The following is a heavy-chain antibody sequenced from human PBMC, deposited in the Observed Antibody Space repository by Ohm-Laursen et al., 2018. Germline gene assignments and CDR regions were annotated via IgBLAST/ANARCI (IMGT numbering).Heavy chain of an antibody. D-gene: IGHD6-19*01. V-gene: IGHV1-46*04. CDR1: GYTLTSYY. J-gene: IGHJ4*02. CDR2: INSSSGST. Sequence: ASVKVSCNASGYTLTSYYMHWVRQAPGQGLEWMGIINSSSGSTRYAQKLQGRVTMTRDTSTSTVYMELSSLRSEDTAVYYCARGFPSSGWYSFDYWGQGTLVTVSS. CDR3: ARGFPSSGWYSFDY.